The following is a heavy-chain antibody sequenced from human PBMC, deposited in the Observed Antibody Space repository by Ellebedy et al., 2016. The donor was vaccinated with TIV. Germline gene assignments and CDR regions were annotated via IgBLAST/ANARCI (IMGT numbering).Heavy chain of an antibody. Sequence: SETLSLTXTVSGGSISSGGYYWSWIRQHPGKGLEWIGYIYYSGSTYYNPSLKSRVTISVDTSKNQFSLKLSSVTAADTAVYYCAREVLTGVFDYWGQGTLVTVSS. V-gene: IGHV4-31*03. CDR3: AREVLTGVFDY. J-gene: IGHJ4*02. CDR1: GGSISSGGYY. CDR2: IYYSGST. D-gene: IGHD3-9*01.